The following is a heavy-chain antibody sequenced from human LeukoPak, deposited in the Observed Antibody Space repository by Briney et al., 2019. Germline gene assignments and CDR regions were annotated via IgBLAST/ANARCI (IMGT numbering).Heavy chain of an antibody. V-gene: IGHV3-23*01. J-gene: IGHJ6*03. D-gene: IGHD6-6*01. CDR1: GFIFSNYA. CDR3: AKLVTGRPSGYMDV. Sequence: GGSLRLSCAASGFIFSNYAMSWVRQAPGKGLEWVSGISGNGGSTSYADSVKGRFTISRDNSKNTLYVQMNSLGAGDTAVYYCAKLVTGRPSGYMDVWGKGTTVTVSS. CDR2: ISGNGGST.